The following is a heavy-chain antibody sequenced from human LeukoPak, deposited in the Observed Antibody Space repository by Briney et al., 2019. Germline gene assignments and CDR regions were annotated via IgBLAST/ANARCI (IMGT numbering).Heavy chain of an antibody. Sequence: GESLRLSCEASGFSVNNNYMSWARQAPGKGLEWVSVIFSDGGTFYSSSVKGRFTISRDYSKNTLYLQMNRLRADDTAVYFCAKDSSGPAFWGQGTLVTVSS. CDR2: IFSDGGT. V-gene: IGHV3-53*01. CDR3: AKDSSGPAF. CDR1: GFSVNNNY. D-gene: IGHD6-19*01. J-gene: IGHJ4*02.